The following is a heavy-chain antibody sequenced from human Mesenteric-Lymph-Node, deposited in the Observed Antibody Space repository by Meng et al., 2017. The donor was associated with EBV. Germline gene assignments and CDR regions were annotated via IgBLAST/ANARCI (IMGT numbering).Heavy chain of an antibody. Sequence: QLQELGPGLGKPSGALSITGAVSGGPNSSSNWWSWVRQPPGKGLEWIGEIYHSGSTNYNPSLKSRVTISVDKSKNQFSLKLSSVTAADTAVYYCARGGSGWYQVGSYWGQGTLVTVSS. J-gene: IGHJ4*02. D-gene: IGHD6-19*01. V-gene: IGHV4-4*02. CDR1: GGPNSSSNW. CDR3: ARGGSGWYQVGSY. CDR2: IYHSGST.